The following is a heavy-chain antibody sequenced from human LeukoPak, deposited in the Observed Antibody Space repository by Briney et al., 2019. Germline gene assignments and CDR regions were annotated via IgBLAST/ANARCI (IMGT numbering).Heavy chain of an antibody. Sequence: ASVKVSCKVSGYTLTELSMHWVRQAPGKGLEWMGGFDPEGGETIYAQKFQGRVTMTEDTSTDTAYMELCSLRSEDTAVYYCATDGIAAAGTAPLFWGQGTLVTVSS. J-gene: IGHJ4*02. CDR2: FDPEGGET. V-gene: IGHV1-24*01. D-gene: IGHD6-13*01. CDR3: ATDGIAAAGTAPLF. CDR1: GYTLTELS.